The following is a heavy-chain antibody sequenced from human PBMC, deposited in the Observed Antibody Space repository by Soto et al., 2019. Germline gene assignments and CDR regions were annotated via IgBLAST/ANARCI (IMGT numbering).Heavy chain of an antibody. V-gene: IGHV1-69*06. CDR3: ARGIVVVPAAILAEYFQH. CDR2: IIPIFGTA. J-gene: IGHJ1*01. D-gene: IGHD2-2*01. Sequence: ASVKVSCKASGGTFSSYSISWVRQAPGQGLECMGGIIPIFGTANYAQKFQGRVTITADKSTSTAYMELSSLRSEDTAVYYCARGIVVVPAAILAEYFQHWGQGTLVTVSS. CDR1: GGTFSSYS.